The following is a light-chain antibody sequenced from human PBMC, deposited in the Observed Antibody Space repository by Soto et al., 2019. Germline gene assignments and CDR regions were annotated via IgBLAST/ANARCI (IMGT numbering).Light chain of an antibody. V-gene: IGKV3-11*01. CDR1: QSVNSY. J-gene: IGKJ1*01. CDR2: DAS. CDR3: QQYYNWPWT. Sequence: EIVLTQSPATQSLSPGERDTLSCRASQSVNSYLAWYQQKPGLAPRLLIYDASSRATGIPARFSGSGSGTDFTLTISSLEPEDFAVYSCQQYYNWPWTFGQGTKVDIK.